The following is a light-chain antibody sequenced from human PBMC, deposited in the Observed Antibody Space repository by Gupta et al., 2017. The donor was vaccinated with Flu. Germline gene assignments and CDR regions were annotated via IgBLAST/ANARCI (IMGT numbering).Light chain of an antibody. Sequence: GTLSLSPGERATLSCRASQSVNSRYLTWYQQTPGQTPNLLIYGASSRATGIPDRFSGSGSGTDFTLTINRLEPEDFAMYYCQQYGGLPWTFGQGTKVEIK. CDR2: GAS. CDR3: QQYGGLPWT. J-gene: IGKJ1*01. CDR1: QSVNSRY. V-gene: IGKV3-20*01.